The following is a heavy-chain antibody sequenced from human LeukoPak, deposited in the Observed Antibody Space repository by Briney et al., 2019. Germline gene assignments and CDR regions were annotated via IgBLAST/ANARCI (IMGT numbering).Heavy chain of an antibody. CDR1: GFTFNTDW. D-gene: IGHD2/OR15-2a*01. Sequence: GGSLRLSCAASGFTFNTDWISWVRQAPGKGLEWVANIKEDGSDIYYVDSVKGRFTISRDNAKNSLYLQMNSLRAEDTAVYYCARGVYYFDYWGQGTLVTVSS. CDR3: ARGVYYFDY. CDR2: IKEDGSDI. V-gene: IGHV3-7*03. J-gene: IGHJ4*02.